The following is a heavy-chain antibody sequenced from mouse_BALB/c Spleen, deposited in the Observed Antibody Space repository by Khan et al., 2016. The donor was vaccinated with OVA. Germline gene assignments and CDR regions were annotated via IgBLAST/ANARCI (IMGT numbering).Heavy chain of an antibody. D-gene: IGHD1-1*01. CDR2: ISSGSGTI. CDR3: AREGTTVVATWDWYFDV. J-gene: IGHJ1*01. CDR1: GFTFSSFG. Sequence: EVELVESGGGLVQPGGSRKLSCAASGFTFSSFGMHWVRQAPERGLEWVAYISSGSGTIYYADTVKGRFTISRDNPKNTLILQMTSLRSEDTAMYYCAREGTTVVATWDWYFDVWGARTTVTVSS. V-gene: IGHV5-17*02.